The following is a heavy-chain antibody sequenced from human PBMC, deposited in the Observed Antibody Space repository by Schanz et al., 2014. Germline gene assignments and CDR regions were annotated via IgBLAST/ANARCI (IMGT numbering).Heavy chain of an antibody. J-gene: IGHJ4*02. D-gene: IGHD1-1*01. V-gene: IGHV3-33*03. CDR3: ASAHVNNWYAKGLDY. CDR1: GFAFSVYG. Sequence: QVQMVESGGGVVQPGRSLRLSCAASGFAFSVYGMHWVRQAPGKGPEWVAVIWSDGSTKYYADSVKGRFTISRDNSKNTLYLPMNSPRADDTAVHFCASAHVNNWYAKGLDYWGQGTQVTVSS. CDR2: IWSDGSTK.